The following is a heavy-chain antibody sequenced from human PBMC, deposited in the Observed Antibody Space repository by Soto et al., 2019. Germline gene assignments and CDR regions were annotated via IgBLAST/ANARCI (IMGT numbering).Heavy chain of an antibody. D-gene: IGHD1-1*01. CDR2: INPNNGGT. Sequence: ASVKGSCKASGYTFTGYYMHWVRQAPGQGLEWMGWINPNNGGTNYSQKFQGRVTITRDTSAGTAYMELSSLRSEDTAVYYCARTTAPNDAFDIWGQGTMVTVSS. V-gene: IGHV1-2*02. J-gene: IGHJ3*02. CDR3: ARTTAPNDAFDI. CDR1: GYTFTGYY.